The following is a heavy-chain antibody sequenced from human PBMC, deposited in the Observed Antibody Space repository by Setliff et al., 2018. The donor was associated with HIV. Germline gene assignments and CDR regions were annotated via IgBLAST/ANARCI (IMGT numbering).Heavy chain of an antibody. J-gene: IGHJ5*02. Sequence: SETLSLTCSVSGGSLISGGYYWSWIRQHPGKGLEWIGYVYHTGKTYYNPSLESRISMSVDTSKNQFSLKLTSVTAADTAIYYCARDLTSNSNCFEPWGQGTQVTVSS. V-gene: IGHV4-31*03. CDR3: ARDLTSNSNCFEP. D-gene: IGHD4-4*01. CDR1: GGSLISGGYY. CDR2: VYHTGKT.